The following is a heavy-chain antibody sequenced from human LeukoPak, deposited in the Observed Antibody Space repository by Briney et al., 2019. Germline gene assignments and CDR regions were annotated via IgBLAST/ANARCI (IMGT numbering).Heavy chain of an antibody. J-gene: IGHJ4*02. CDR1: GFTFSSYW. V-gene: IGHV3-23*01. CDR3: AKAPVTSCRGAFCYPFDY. D-gene: IGHD2-15*01. CDR2: MSSSDDGR. Sequence: GGSLRLSCAASGFTFSSYWMSWVRQAPGKGLEWVSAMSSSDDGRYYAASVRGRFTISRDTSRSTLYLQMNSLRAEDAAVYYCAKAPVTSCRGAFCYPFDYWGQGTLVTVSS.